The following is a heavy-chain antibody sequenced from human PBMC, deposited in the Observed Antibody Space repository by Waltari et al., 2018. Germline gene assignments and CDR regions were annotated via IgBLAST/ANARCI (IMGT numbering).Heavy chain of an antibody. D-gene: IGHD1-1*01. J-gene: IGHJ5*02. V-gene: IGHV1-18*01. Sequence: QIQLVQSGGEVKKPGASVNVSCKASGYMFRNFGIFWVRQAPGQDLEYMGWIRSYNGNTNYAQNFQGRLTLTTDTSASTAYMELSSLTSDDTAVYFCARDRRDDNNSVRWLDPWGQGTLVTVSS. CDR3: ARDRRDDNNSVRWLDP. CDR1: GYMFRNFG. CDR2: IRSYNGNT.